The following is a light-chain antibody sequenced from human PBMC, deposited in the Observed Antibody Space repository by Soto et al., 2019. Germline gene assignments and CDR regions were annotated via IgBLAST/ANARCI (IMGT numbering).Light chain of an antibody. CDR3: AAWYDSLNGVV. Sequence: QSVLTQPPSASGTPGLRVTISCSGSSSNIGSNTVNWYQQLPGTAPKLLIYSNNQRPSGVPDRFSGSKSGTSASLAISGLQSEDEADYYCAAWYDSLNGVVFGGGTKLTVL. J-gene: IGLJ2*01. V-gene: IGLV1-44*01. CDR1: SSNIGSNT. CDR2: SNN.